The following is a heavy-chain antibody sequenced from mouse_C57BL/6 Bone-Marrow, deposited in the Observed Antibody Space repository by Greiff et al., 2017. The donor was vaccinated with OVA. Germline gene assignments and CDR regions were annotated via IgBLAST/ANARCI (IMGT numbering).Heavy chain of an antibody. CDR3: TKGIWYFDV. CDR2: IDPENGDT. J-gene: IGHJ1*03. V-gene: IGHV14-4*01. Sequence: VQLQQSGAELVRPGASVKLSCTASGFNITDDYMHWVKPRPEQGLEWIGWIDPENGDTDYASKFQGKATITADTSSNTAYLQLSSLTSEDTAVYYCTKGIWYFDVWGTGTTVTVSS. CDR1: GFNITDDY.